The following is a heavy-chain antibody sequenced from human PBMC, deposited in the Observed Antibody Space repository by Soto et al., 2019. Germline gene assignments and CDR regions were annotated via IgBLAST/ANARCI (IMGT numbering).Heavy chain of an antibody. J-gene: IGHJ6*02. D-gene: IGHD3-10*01. CDR2: ISSASRAI. CDR3: ARSPYYDGSGRLTGYDKMDV. Sequence: EAQLVESGGGLVQPGGSLTLSCAASGFTFSDYSIFWVRQAPGKGLEWVSYISSASRAIYYADSVKGRFTVSRDNAENSLYLQMSSLTDADTAVYYCARSPYYDGSGRLTGYDKMDVWGQGTTGTVSS. V-gene: IGHV3-48*02. CDR1: GFTFSDYS.